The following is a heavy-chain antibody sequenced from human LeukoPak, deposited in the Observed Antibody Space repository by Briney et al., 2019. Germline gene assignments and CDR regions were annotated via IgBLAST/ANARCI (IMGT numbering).Heavy chain of an antibody. D-gene: IGHD1-26*01. Sequence: ASVKVSCKASGYTFTAYYIHGVRQAPGQGLEGMGWIDTSGGATKYAQKFQGRVTITRDASIATAYMELTSLVSDDTAIYYCARANVGATRMGFYWGQGTLVTVSS. V-gene: IGHV1-2*02. CDR3: ARANVGATRMGFY. CDR2: IDTSGGAT. J-gene: IGHJ4*02. CDR1: GYTFTAYY.